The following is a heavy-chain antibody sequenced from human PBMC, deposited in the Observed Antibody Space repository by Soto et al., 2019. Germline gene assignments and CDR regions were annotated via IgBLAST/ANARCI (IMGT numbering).Heavy chain of an antibody. D-gene: IGHD2-2*01. CDR1: GGTFSSYA. V-gene: IGHV1-69*06. J-gene: IGHJ6*02. CDR3: ARCIVVVPAAPPYGMDV. Sequence: ASVKVSCKASGGTFSSYAISWVRQAPGQGLEWMGGIIPIFGTANYAQKFQGRVTITADKSTSTAYMELSSLGSEDTAVYYCARCIVVVPAAPPYGMDVWGQGTTVTVSS. CDR2: IIPIFGTA.